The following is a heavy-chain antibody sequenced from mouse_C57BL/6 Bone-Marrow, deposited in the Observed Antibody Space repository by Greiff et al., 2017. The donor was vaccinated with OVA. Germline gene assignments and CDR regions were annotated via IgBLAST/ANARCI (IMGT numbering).Heavy chain of an antibody. Sequence: QVQLKQPGAELVKPGASVKLSCKASGYTFTSYWMQWVKQRPGQGLEWIGEIDPSDSYTNYNQKFKGKATLTVDTSSSTAYMQLSSLTSEDSAVYYCARGGVYYVAWFAYWGQGTLVTVSA. CDR2: IDPSDSYT. D-gene: IGHD1-1*01. CDR1: GYTFTSYW. J-gene: IGHJ3*01. CDR3: ARGGVYYVAWFAY. V-gene: IGHV1-50*01.